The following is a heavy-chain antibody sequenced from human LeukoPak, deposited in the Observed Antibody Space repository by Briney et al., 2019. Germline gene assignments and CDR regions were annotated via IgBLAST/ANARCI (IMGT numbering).Heavy chain of an antibody. CDR2: ISAYNGNT. Sequence: ASVKVSCKASGYTFTSYGISWVRQAPGQGLEWMGWISAYNGNTNYAQKLQGRVTMTTDTSTSTAYMELRSLRSDDTAVYCCARDYRIAAAGTLGLGYWGQGTLVTVSS. CDR1: GYTFTSYG. V-gene: IGHV1-18*01. J-gene: IGHJ4*02. D-gene: IGHD6-13*01. CDR3: ARDYRIAAAGTLGLGY.